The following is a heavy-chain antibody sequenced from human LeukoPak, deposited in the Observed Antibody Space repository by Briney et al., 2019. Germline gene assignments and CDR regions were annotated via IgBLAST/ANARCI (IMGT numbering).Heavy chain of an antibody. Sequence: ASVKVSCKASGGTFSSYAISWVRQAPGQGLEWMGIINPSGGSPGYAQRFQGRLIMTRDTSTSTVYMELSSLRYEDTAVYYCARDDSTFCGGDCFSNYCDHWGQGTLITVSS. CDR2: INPSGGSP. J-gene: IGHJ4*02. CDR3: ARDDSTFCGGDCFSNYCDH. D-gene: IGHD2-21*02. V-gene: IGHV1-46*01. CDR1: GGTFSSYA.